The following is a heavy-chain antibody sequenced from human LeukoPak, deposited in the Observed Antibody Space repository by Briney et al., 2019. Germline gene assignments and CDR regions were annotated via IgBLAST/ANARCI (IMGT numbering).Heavy chain of an antibody. V-gene: IGHV1-2*02. D-gene: IGHD3-10*01. CDR3: ARMGGLYYGSGSPDY. Sequence: ASVKVSCKASGYTFTGYYIHWVRQAPGQGLEWMGWINPNSGGTNYAQKFQGRVTITSDTSISTAYMELSRLRSDDTAVYYCARMGGLYYGSGSPDYWGQGTLVTVSS. CDR2: INPNSGGT. J-gene: IGHJ4*02. CDR1: GYTFTGYY.